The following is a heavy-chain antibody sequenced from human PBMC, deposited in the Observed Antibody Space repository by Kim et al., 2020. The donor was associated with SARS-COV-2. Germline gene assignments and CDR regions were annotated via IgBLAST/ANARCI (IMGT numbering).Heavy chain of an antibody. Sequence: SETLSLTCTVSGGSISSSSYYWGWIRQPPGKGLEWIGSIYYSGSTYYNPSLKSRVTISVDTSKNQFSLKLSSVTAADTAVYYCAREITMVRGVIMYYFDYWGQGTLVTVSS. CDR3: AREITMVRGVIMYYFDY. D-gene: IGHD3-10*01. J-gene: IGHJ4*02. CDR1: GGSISSSSYY. CDR2: IYYSGST. V-gene: IGHV4-39*01.